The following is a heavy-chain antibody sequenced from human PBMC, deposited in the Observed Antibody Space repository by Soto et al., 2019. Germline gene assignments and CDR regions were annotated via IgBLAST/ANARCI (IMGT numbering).Heavy chain of an antibody. D-gene: IGHD2-15*01. CDR1: GYTFTSYG. CDR2: ISAYNGNT. J-gene: IGHJ6*02. V-gene: IGHV1-18*01. CDR3: ARFSGGSYNTYSFYYGMDV. Sequence: ASVKVSCKASGYTFTSYGISWVRQAPGQGLDWMGWISAYNGNTKYAQDLQGRVTMTTDTSTSTAYMELRSLSSDDTAVYYCARFSGGSYNTYSFYYGMDVWGQGTTVTVSS.